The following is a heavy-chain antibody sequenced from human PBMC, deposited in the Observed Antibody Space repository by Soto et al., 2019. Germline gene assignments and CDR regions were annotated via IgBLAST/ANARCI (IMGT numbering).Heavy chain of an antibody. CDR3: ARESIALAGTGGPLETDY. D-gene: IGHD6-19*01. CDR2: ISYDGSNK. J-gene: IGHJ4*02. V-gene: IGHV3-30-3*01. CDR1: GFTFSSYA. Sequence: QVQLVESGGGVVQPGRSLRLSCAASGFTFSSYAMHWVRQAPGKGLEWVAVISYDGSNKYYADSVKGRFTISRDNSKNTLYLQMNSLRAEDTAVYYCARESIALAGTGGPLETDYWGQGTLVTVSS.